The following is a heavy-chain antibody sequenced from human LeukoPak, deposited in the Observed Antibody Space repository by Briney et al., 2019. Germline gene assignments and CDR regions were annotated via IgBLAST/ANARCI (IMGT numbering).Heavy chain of an antibody. CDR3: VRMRGPERRHCFDY. CDR2: INGRGDDS. CDR1: GFIFRSHW. V-gene: IGHV3-23*01. D-gene: IGHD1-1*01. J-gene: IGHJ4*02. Sequence: GGSLRLSCGASGFIFRSHWMSWVRQAPGKGLEWISTINGRGDDSFHADSVKGRFTISRDTSKNTLYLHMTSLRAADTAMYFCVRMRGPERRHCFDYWSQGALLIVSS.